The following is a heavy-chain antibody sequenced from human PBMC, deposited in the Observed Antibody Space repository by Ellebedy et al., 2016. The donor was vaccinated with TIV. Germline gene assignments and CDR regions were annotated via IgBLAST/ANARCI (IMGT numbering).Heavy chain of an antibody. V-gene: IGHV3-30*04. CDR3: ARKPGRGYYYMDV. CDR1: GFTFSNYA. D-gene: IGHD3-10*01. J-gene: IGHJ6*03. CDR2: ISYDGTNK. Sequence: PGGSLRLSCAASGFTFSNYAMHWVRQAPGKGLEWVALISYDGTNKYHPDSVRGRFSISRDNSKNTLYLQMDTLRAEDTAVYYCARKPGRGYYYMDVWGTGTTVTVSS.